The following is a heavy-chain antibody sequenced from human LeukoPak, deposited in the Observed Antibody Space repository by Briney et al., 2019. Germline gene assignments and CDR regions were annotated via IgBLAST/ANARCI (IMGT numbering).Heavy chain of an antibody. CDR1: GYTFTSYY. CDR3: ARDSAEVLTGYYWHKAFDI. D-gene: IGHD3-9*01. V-gene: IGHV1-2*02. J-gene: IGHJ3*02. Sequence: ASVKVSCKASGYTFTSYYMHWVRQAPGKGLEWMGWINPNSGGTNYAQKFQGRVTMSRDTSISTAYMELSRLRSDDTAVYYCARDSAEVLTGYYWHKAFDIWGQGTMVTVSS. CDR2: INPNSGGT.